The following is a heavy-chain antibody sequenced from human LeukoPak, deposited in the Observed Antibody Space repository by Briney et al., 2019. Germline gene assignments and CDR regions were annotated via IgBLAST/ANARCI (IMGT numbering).Heavy chain of an antibody. D-gene: IGHD1-14*01. CDR3: ARGQRYVPNWFDP. CDR2: INHSGST. CDR1: GGSFSGYY. V-gene: IGHV4-34*01. Sequence: SETLSLTCAVYGGSFSGYYWSWIRQPPGKGLEWIGEINHSGSTNYNPSLKSRVTISVDTSKNQFSLKLSSVTAADTAVYYCARGQRYVPNWFDPWGQGTLVTVSS. J-gene: IGHJ5*02.